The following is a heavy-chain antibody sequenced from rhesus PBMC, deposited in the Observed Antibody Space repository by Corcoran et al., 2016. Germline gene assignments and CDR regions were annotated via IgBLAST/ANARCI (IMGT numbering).Heavy chain of an antibody. CDR3: AGGYYYGRCYYGGFDY. CDR1: GGSLSTSY. CDR2: IYSSISRT. D-gene: IGHD3-28*01. V-gene: IGHV4-169*01. J-gene: IGHJ4*01. Sequence: LQLQVSGPGPVKPSETLSVVCAVSGGSLSTSYWSWIRQAPGKCLEWVGYIYSSISRTHHTPSIEVGVAMSVDTAKNHQSRKLSSVTATVTAIYSCAGGYYYGRCYYGGFDYWGQGVLVTVSS.